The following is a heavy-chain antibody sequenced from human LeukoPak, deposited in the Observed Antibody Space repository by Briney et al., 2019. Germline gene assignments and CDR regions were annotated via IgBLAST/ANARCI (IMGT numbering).Heavy chain of an antibody. D-gene: IGHD4/OR15-4a*01. V-gene: IGHV5-51*01. CDR2: IYPGDSDT. Sequence: GESLKISCKGSGYSFTSYWIGWERQMPGKGLEWMGIIYPGDSDTRYSPSFQGQVTISADKSISTAYLQWSSLKASDTAIYYCARPHDSMVVDYWGQGTLVTVSS. CDR1: GYSFTSYW. J-gene: IGHJ4*02. CDR3: ARPHDSMVVDY.